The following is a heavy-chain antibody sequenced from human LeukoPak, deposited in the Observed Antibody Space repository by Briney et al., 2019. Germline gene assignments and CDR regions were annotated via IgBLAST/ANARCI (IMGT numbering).Heavy chain of an antibody. D-gene: IGHD4-17*01. Sequence: PGRSLRLSCAASGFTFSSYAMHWVRQAPGKGLEWVAVISYDGSNKYYADSVKGRFTISRDNSKNTLYLQMNSLRAEDTAVYYCARGTDYGDYERYFQHWGQGTLVTVSS. J-gene: IGHJ1*01. CDR1: GFTFSSYA. CDR2: ISYDGSNK. V-gene: IGHV3-30-3*01. CDR3: ARGTDYGDYERYFQH.